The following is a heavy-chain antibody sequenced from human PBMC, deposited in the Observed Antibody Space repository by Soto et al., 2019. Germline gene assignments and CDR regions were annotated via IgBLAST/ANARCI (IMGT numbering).Heavy chain of an antibody. CDR2: VYSTGST. CDR3: AREGMGFGY. CDR1: GFTVSSYY. J-gene: IGHJ4*02. D-gene: IGHD1-26*01. V-gene: IGHV3-53*01. Sequence: QLVESGGGLIQPGGSLRLSCAASGFTVSSYYMSWVRQAPGKGLEWVSVVYSTGSTYYADSVKGRFTISRDISKNMIYLQMDSLRAEDTAVYYCAREGMGFGYWGLGTLVTVSS.